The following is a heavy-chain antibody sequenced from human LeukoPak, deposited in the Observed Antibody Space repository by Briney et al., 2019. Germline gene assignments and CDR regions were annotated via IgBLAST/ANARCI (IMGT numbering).Heavy chain of an antibody. D-gene: IGHD5-12*01. CDR3: ARDRGTVATNTGYYFDY. Sequence: PGGSLTLSCAASGFRFSDYYMSWIRQAPGKGLEWVSYITNSGSNIYYADSVKGRFTISRDNAQNSLYLQMSSLRAEDTAVYYCARDRGTVATNTGYYFDYWGQGTLLTVSS. V-gene: IGHV3-11*01. J-gene: IGHJ4*02. CDR2: ITNSGSNI. CDR1: GFRFSDYY.